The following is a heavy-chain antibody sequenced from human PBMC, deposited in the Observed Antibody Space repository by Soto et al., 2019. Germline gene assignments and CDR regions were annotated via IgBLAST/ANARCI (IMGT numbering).Heavy chain of an antibody. CDR3: ARERVTMVRSYYYYYGMDV. J-gene: IGHJ6*02. D-gene: IGHD3-10*01. CDR1: GFTFSSYG. Sequence: QVQLVESGGGVVQPGRSLRLSCAASGFTFSSYGMHWVRQAPGKGLEWVAVIWDDGSNKNYADSVKGRFTISRDKSKNTLYLQMNSLRAEDTAVYYCARERVTMVRSYYYYYGMDVWGQGTTVTVSS. V-gene: IGHV3-33*01. CDR2: IWDDGSNK.